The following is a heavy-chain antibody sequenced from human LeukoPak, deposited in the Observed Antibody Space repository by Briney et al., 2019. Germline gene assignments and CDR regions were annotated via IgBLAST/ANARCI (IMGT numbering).Heavy chain of an antibody. D-gene: IGHD3-22*01. Sequence: PSETLSLTCTVSGGSISTYYWSWIRQPPGNGLEWIGFIYYSGSTNYNPSLKSRVTISVDTSKNHFSLKLYSVIAADTAVYYCARVDYDSSGYFDFWGQGTLVTVSS. J-gene: IGHJ4*02. CDR2: IYYSGST. V-gene: IGHV4-59*01. CDR1: GGSISTYY. CDR3: ARVDYDSSGYFDF.